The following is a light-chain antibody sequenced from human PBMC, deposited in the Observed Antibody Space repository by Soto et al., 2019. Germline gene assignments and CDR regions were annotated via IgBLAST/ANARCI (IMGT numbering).Light chain of an antibody. CDR3: QQAYSFPIT. CDR2: AAS. J-gene: IGKJ5*01. V-gene: IGKV1D-12*01. Sequence: DIHVSQSLSSVSGSVGYRGTIICRASQDIAGYLAWYQHKPGRAPELLIHAASSLQSGVPSRFSGSGSGTDFTLTINSLQPEDFATYYCQQAYSFPITFGQGTRLEIK. CDR1: QDIAGY.